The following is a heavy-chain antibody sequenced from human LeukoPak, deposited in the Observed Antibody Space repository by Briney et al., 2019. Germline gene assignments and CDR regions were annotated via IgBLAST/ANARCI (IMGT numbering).Heavy chain of an antibody. CDR2: ISSSSSYI. J-gene: IGHJ5*02. V-gene: IGHV3-21*01. CDR3: ASLGRYGSGSYIPT. Sequence: AGGSLRLSCAASGFTFSSYSMNWARQAPGKGLEWVSSISSSSSYIYYADSVKGRFTISRDNAKSSLYLQMNSLRAEDTAVYYCASLGRYGSGSYIPTWGQGTLVTVSS. CDR1: GFTFSSYS. D-gene: IGHD3-10*01.